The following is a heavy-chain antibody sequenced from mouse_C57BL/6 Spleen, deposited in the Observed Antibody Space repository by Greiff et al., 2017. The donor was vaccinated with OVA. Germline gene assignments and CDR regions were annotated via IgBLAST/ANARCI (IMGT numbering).Heavy chain of an antibody. CDR2: ISSGSSTI. D-gene: IGHD1-1*01. CDR3: ARGDYYGSSPWFAY. V-gene: IGHV5-17*01. CDR1: GFTFSDYG. Sequence: EVQGVESGGGLVKPGGSLKLSCAASGFTFSDYGMHWVRQAPEKGLEWVAYISSGSSTIYYADTVKGRFTISRDNAKNTLFLQRTSLRSEDTAMYYCARGDYYGSSPWFAYWGQGTLVTVSA. J-gene: IGHJ3*01.